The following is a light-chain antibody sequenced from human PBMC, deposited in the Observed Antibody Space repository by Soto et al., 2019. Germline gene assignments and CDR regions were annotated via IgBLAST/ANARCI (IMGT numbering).Light chain of an antibody. J-gene: IGKJ1*01. CDR2: GAS. V-gene: IGKV3-20*01. CDR1: QSVSSNY. CDR3: QQYGSSGT. Sequence: PSPDTLSSSRGQRATLSWMASQSVSSNYLAWYQQKPGQAPRLLIYGASSRATGIPDRFSGSGSGTDFTLTISRLEPEDFAVYYCQQYGSSGTFGQGTKVDIK.